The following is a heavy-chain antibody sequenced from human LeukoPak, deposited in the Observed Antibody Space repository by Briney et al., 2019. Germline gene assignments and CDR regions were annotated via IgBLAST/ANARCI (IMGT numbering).Heavy chain of an antibody. CDR2: IRYDGSNK. J-gene: IGHJ4*02. CDR3: AKDSDIVVVVAAVLGPY. V-gene: IGHV3-30*02. CDR1: RFTFSSYG. Sequence: PGGSLRLSCAASRFTFSSYGMDWVRQAPGKGRAWVAFIRYDGSNKYYADSVKGRFTISRDNSKNTLYLQMKSMRTEETAVNYCAKDSDIVVVVAAVLGPYWGQGTLVTFSS. D-gene: IGHD2-15*01.